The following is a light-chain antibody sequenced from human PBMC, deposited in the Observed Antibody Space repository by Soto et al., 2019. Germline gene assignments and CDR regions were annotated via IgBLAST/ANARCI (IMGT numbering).Light chain of an antibody. CDR3: QQYYSTPLT. Sequence: DIVMTQSPDSLAVSLGERATINCKSSQSVLYSSNNKNYLAWYQQKPGQPSKLLIYWASTRESVVPDRFSGSGSGTDFTLTISSLQDEDVAVYYCQQYYSTPLTFGGGTKVEIK. V-gene: IGKV4-1*01. J-gene: IGKJ4*01. CDR1: QSVLYSSNNKNY. CDR2: WAS.